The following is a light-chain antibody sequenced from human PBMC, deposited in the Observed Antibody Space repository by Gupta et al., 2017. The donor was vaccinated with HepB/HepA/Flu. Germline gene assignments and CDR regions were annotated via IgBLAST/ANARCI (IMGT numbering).Light chain of an antibody. CDR1: QSVNTY. V-gene: IGKV3-20*01. Sequence: EIVLTQSPGILSLSSGERATLSCRASQSVNTYLAWYQQRPGQAPRLLIYDASSRATGIPGRFSGSGSGTDFTLTISRLEPEDFAVYYCQQYGSTPRTFGQGTKVEIK. CDR2: DAS. CDR3: QQYGSTPRT. J-gene: IGKJ1*01.